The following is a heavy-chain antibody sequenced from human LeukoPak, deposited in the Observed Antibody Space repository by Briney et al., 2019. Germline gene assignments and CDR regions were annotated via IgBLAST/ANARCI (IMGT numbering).Heavy chain of an antibody. CDR3: AKERGRSGSYPFDY. Sequence: GGSLRLSCAASGFTFSSYDMSWVRQAPGKWLEWVSAISGSGGSTYYADSVKGRFTMSRDNSKNTLYLRMNSLRAEDTAVYYCAKERGRSGSYPFDYWGQGTLVTVSS. V-gene: IGHV3-23*01. CDR1: GFTFSSYD. D-gene: IGHD1-26*01. J-gene: IGHJ4*02. CDR2: ISGSGGST.